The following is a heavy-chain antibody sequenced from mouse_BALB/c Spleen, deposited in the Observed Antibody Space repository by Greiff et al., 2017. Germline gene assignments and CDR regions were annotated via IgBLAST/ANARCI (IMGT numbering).Heavy chain of an antibody. CDR1: GFTFSSFG. CDR2: ISSGSSTI. Sequence: DVQLVESGGGLVQPGGSRKLSCAASGFTFSSFGMHWVRQAPEKGLEWVAYISSGSSTIYYADTVKGRFTISRDNPKNTLFLQMTSLRSEDTAMYYCASLGPYAMDYWGQGTSVTVSS. J-gene: IGHJ4*01. CDR3: ASLGPYAMDY. V-gene: IGHV5-17*02. D-gene: IGHD4-1*01.